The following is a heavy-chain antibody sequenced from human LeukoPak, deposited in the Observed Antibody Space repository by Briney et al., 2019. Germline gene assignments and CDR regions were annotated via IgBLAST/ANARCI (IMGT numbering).Heavy chain of an antibody. V-gene: IGHV3-9*01. CDR2: ISWNSGSI. CDR1: GFTFDDYA. J-gene: IGHJ3*02. Sequence: GGSLRLSCAASGFTFDDYAMHWVRQAPGKGLEWVSGISWNSGSIGYADSVKGRFTISRDNAKNSLYLQMNSLRAEDTALYYCAKDRTGGQGAFDIWGQGTMVTVSS. CDR3: AKDRTGGQGAFDI. D-gene: IGHD4-23*01.